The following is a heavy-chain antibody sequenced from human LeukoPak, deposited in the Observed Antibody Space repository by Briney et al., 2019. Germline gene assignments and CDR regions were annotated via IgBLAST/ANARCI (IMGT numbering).Heavy chain of an antibody. CDR3: ARDYSSGRDF. J-gene: IGHJ4*02. CDR1: GFTFSTKW. V-gene: IGHV3-7*04. Sequence: GGSLRLSCAASGFTFSTKWMSWVRQAPGKGLEWVATINQDGSDQYYVDSVKGRFTISRDNAKNSLDLQMNSLRAEDTAVYYCARDYSSGRDFWGQGTLVTVSS. D-gene: IGHD3-22*01. CDR2: INQDGSDQ.